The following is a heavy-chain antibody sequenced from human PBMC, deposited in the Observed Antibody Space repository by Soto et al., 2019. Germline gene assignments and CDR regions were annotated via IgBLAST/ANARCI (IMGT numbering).Heavy chain of an antibody. CDR1: GGSISSGGYY. D-gene: IGHD4-17*01. J-gene: IGHJ5*02. V-gene: IGHV4-31*03. CDR3: ARDRLRYWFDP. Sequence: SETLSLTCTVSGGSISSGGYYWSWIRQHPGKGLEWIGYIYYSGSTYYNPSLKSRVTISVDTSKNQFSLKLSSVTAADTAVYYCARDRLRYWFDPWGQGTLVTVSS. CDR2: IYYSGST.